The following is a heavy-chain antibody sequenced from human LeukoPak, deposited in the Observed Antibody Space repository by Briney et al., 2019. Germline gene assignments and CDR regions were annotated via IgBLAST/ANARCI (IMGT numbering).Heavy chain of an antibody. D-gene: IGHD2-2*01. J-gene: IGHJ5*02. CDR1: GGSISSSSYY. CDR3: AREDQLLSGGWFDP. CDR2: IYYSGST. Sequence: SETLSLTCTVSGGSISSSSYYWGWIRQPPGKGLEWIGSIYYSGSTYYNPSLKSRVTISVDTSKYQFSLKLSSVTAADTAVYYCAREDQLLSGGWFDPWGQGTLVTVSS. V-gene: IGHV4-39*07.